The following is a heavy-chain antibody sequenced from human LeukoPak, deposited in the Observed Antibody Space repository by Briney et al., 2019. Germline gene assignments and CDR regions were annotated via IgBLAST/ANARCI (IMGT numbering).Heavy chain of an antibody. J-gene: IGHJ6*02. Sequence: ASVKSSCKASGYTFTSYGISWERQAPGQGLEWMGWISAYNGNTNYAQKLQGRVTMTTDTSTSTAYMELRSLRSDDTAVYYCATRDRYYYYGMDVWGQGTTVTVSS. D-gene: IGHD5-24*01. CDR2: ISAYNGNT. CDR1: GYTFTSYG. V-gene: IGHV1-18*01. CDR3: ATRDRYYYYGMDV.